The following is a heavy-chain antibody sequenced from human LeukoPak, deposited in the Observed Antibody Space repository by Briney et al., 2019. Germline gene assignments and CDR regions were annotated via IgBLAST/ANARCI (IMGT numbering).Heavy chain of an antibody. CDR2: IRSKANSYAT. CDR1: GFTFSGSA. D-gene: IGHD3-10*01. CDR3: TSRRAIITAPIQDY. J-gene: IGHJ4*02. V-gene: IGHV3-73*01. Sequence: GGSLRLSCAASGFTFSGSAVHWVRQASGKGLEWVGRIRSKANSYATEYAASVKGRFTISRDDSKNTAYLQMNSLKTEDTAVYYCTSRRAIITAPIQDYWGQGTLVTVSS.